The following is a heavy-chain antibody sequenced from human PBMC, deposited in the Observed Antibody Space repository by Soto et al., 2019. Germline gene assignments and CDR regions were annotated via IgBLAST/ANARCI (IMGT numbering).Heavy chain of an antibody. CDR1: GGSFSGYY. CDR2: INHSGST. J-gene: IGHJ5*02. CDR3: AREQLATRWFDP. Sequence: SETLSLTCAVYGGSFSGYYWSWIRQPPGKGLEWIGEINHSGSTNYNPSLKSRVTISVDTSKNQFSLKLSSVTAADTAVYYCAREQLATRWFDPWGQGTLVTVSS. V-gene: IGHV4-34*01. D-gene: IGHD6-6*01.